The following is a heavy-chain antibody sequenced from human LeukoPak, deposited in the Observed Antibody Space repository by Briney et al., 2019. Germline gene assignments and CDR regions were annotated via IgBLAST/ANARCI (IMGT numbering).Heavy chain of an antibody. CDR1: GEFLSKYY. CDR2: INHRGST. V-gene: IGHV4-34*01. D-gene: IGHD1-26*01. J-gene: IGHJ4*02. CDR3: ASSVGSTDY. Sequence: SETLSLTCAVYGEFLSKYYWTWIRQSPGKGLEWIGEINHRGSTNLNPSLKSRVTLSVDTSKHQFSLKLTSMTAADAAVYYCASSVGSTDYWGQGTPVTVSP.